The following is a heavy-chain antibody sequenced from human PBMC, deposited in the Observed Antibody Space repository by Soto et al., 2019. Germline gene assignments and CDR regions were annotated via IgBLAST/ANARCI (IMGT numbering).Heavy chain of an antibody. Sequence: QVQLQESGPGLVKPSETLSLTCTVSGGSIYRSGYYWGWIRQPPGRGLEWIGNIDYNGITYSNPSLKSPVTISRDTSKHQFSLKLTSVTAADTALYYCGKVLVGATGHTDSASWGTGTLVAVSS. CDR3: GKVLVGATGHTDSAS. J-gene: IGHJ4*02. D-gene: IGHD2-15*01. CDR2: IDYNGIT. V-gene: IGHV4-39*01. CDR1: GGSIYRSGYY.